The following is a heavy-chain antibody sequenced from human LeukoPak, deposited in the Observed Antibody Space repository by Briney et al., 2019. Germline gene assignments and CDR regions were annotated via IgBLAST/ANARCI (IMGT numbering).Heavy chain of an antibody. CDR1: GFTVSSNY. CDR3: ARRVYSSGWYGGGSVNWFDP. D-gene: IGHD6-19*01. J-gene: IGHJ5*02. CDR2: IYHSGST. Sequence: GSLRLSCAASGFTVSSNYMNWVRQPPGKGLEWIGEIYHSGSTNYNPSLKSRVTISVDKSKNQFSLKLSSVTAADTAVYYCARRVYSSGWYGGGSVNWFDPWGQGTLVTVSS. V-gene: IGHV4-4*02.